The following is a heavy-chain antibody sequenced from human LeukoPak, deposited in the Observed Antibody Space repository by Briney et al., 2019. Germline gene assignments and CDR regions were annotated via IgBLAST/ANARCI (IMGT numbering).Heavy chain of an antibody. CDR3: AKDGVGATTPATNY. V-gene: IGHV3-23*01. D-gene: IGHD1-26*01. CDR1: GFTFSSYA. CDR2: ISGSGGST. Sequence: GGSLRLSCAASGFTFSSYAMSWVRQAPGKGLEWVSAISGSGGSTYYADSVKGRFTISRDNSKNTLYLQMNSLRAEDTAVYYCAKDGVGATTPATNYWGQGTLVTVSS. J-gene: IGHJ4*02.